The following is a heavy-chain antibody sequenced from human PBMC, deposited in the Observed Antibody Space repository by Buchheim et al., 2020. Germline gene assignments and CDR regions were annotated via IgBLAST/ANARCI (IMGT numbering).Heavy chain of an antibody. Sequence: QVQLVESGGGVVQPGRSLRLSCAASGFTFSRNGMHWVRQAPGKGLEWVAVVSYDGDKKYYVDSVKGRFTISRDNPKNTVYLQMNSLRAEDTAVYYCAKDVRSEAAAMDSWGQGT. V-gene: IGHV3-30*18. J-gene: IGHJ4*02. D-gene: IGHD6-13*01. CDR1: GFTFSRNG. CDR2: VSYDGDKK. CDR3: AKDVRSEAAAMDS.